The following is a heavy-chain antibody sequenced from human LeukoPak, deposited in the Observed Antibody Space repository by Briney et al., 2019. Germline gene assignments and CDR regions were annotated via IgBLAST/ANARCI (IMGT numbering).Heavy chain of an antibody. V-gene: IGHV4-59*08. CDR3: ARHGDNSRWDYFDY. CDR1: GGSISSYY. Sequence: PSETLSLICTVSGGSISSYYWSWIRQPPGKGLEWIGYIYYSGSTHYNPSLMSRVTISVDTSKNQFSLKLSSVTAADTAVYYCARHGDNSRWDYFDYWAQGTLVTVSS. D-gene: IGHD6-13*01. J-gene: IGHJ4*02. CDR2: IYYSGST.